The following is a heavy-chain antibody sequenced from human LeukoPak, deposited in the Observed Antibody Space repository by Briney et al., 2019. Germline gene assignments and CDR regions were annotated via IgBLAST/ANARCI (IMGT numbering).Heavy chain of an antibody. J-gene: IGHJ5*02. Sequence: GESLKISCTGSGYSFTNYWIAWVRQMPGKGLEWMGIIYPSDSDTRYSPSFQGQVTISADKSISTAYLQWSSLKASDTAMYYCARQPYYYDSNGYYRIWFDPWGQGTLVTVSS. CDR3: ARQPYYYDSNGYYRIWFDP. CDR2: IYPSDSDT. CDR1: GYSFTNYW. V-gene: IGHV5-51*01. D-gene: IGHD3-22*01.